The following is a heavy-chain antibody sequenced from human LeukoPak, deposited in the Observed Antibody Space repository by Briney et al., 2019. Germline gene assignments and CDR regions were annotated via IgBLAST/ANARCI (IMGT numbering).Heavy chain of an antibody. D-gene: IGHD3-22*01. CDR2: ISSSSSTI. CDR3: ATHAKEYYYDSSGWRSWYFDL. V-gene: IGHV3-48*01. Sequence: RGSLRLSCAASGFTFSSYSMNWVRQAPGKGLEWVSYISSSSSTIYYADSVKGRFTISRDNSKNTLYLQMNSLRAEDTAVYYCATHAKEYYYDSSGWRSWYFDLWGRGTLVTVSS. J-gene: IGHJ2*01. CDR1: GFTFSSYS.